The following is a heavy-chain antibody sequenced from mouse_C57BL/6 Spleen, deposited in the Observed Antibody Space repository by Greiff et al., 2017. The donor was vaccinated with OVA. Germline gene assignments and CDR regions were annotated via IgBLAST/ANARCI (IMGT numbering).Heavy chain of an antibody. D-gene: IGHD3-2*02. J-gene: IGHJ2*01. V-gene: IGHV1-50*01. CDR1: GYTFTSYW. Sequence: QVQLQQPGAELVKPGASVKLSCKASGYTFTSYWMQWVKQRPGQGLEWIGEIDPSDSYTNYNQKFKGKATLTVDTSSSTAYMQLSSLTSEDSAVYYCARRGRDSSGTDYFYYWGKGTTLTVSS. CDR2: IDPSDSYT. CDR3: ARRGRDSSGTDYFYY.